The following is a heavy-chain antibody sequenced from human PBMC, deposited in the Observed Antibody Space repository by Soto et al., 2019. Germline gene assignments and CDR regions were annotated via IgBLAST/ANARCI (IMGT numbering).Heavy chain of an antibody. V-gene: IGHV3-21*01. D-gene: IGHD3-3*01. CDR2: IRSSSSYI. J-gene: IGHJ6*02. CDR1: GFTFSSYS. CDR3: ARVNCFWSAHYYYGFDV. Sequence: GGSLRLSCAASGFTFSSYSMNWVRQAQGKGLEWVSSIRSSSSYIYYSDSVKGRFTISRDNAKNSLYLQMNSLRAEDTAVYYCARVNCFWSAHYYYGFDVWGQGTTVTVSS.